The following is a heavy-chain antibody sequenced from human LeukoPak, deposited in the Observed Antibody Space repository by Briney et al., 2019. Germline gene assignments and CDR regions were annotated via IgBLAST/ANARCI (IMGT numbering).Heavy chain of an antibody. V-gene: IGHV3-30-3*01. CDR1: GFTFSSYA. J-gene: IGHJ4*02. CDR3: ARERPGAAAGLGYFDY. Sequence: SGGSLRLSCAASGFTFSSYAMHWVRQAPGKGLEWVAVISYDGSNKYYADSVKGRFTISRDNSKYTLYLQMNSLRAEDTAVYYCARERPGAAAGLGYFDYWGQGTLVTVSS. CDR2: ISYDGSNK. D-gene: IGHD6-13*01.